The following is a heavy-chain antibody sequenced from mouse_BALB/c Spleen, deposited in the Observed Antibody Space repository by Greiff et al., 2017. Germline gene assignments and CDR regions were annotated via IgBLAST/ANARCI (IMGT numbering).Heavy chain of an antibody. D-gene: IGHD2-10*02. CDR3: ARAPYRYGNYEGGAMDY. CDR2: ISTYYGNT. Sequence: QVQLKESGPELVRPGVSVKISCKGSGYTFTDYAMHWVKQSHAKSLEWIGVISTYYGNTNYNQKFKGKATMTVDKSSSTAYMKLARLTSEDSAIYYCARAPYRYGNYEGGAMDYWGQGTSVTVSS. CDR1: GYTFTDYA. V-gene: IGHV1-67*01. J-gene: IGHJ4*01.